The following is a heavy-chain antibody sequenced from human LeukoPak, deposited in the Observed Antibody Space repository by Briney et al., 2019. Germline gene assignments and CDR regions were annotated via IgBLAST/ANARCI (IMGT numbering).Heavy chain of an antibody. Sequence: PSETLSLTCAVSGYSISSGYYWGWIRQPPGKGLEWIGYIYYSGSTNYNPSLKSRVTISVDTSKNQFSLKLSSVTAADTAVYYCARDGLYYDSSGYSVYNWFDPWGQGTLVTVSS. J-gene: IGHJ5*02. CDR2: IYYSGST. CDR3: ARDGLYYDSSGYSVYNWFDP. D-gene: IGHD3-22*01. CDR1: GYSISSGYY. V-gene: IGHV4-61*01.